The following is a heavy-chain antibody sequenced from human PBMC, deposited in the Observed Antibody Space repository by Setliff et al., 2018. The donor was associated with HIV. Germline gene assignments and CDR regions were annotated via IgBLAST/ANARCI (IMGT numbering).Heavy chain of an antibody. CDR1: GFSLSTSGVG. V-gene: IGHV2-5*01. Sequence: SGPTLVNPTQTLTLTCTFSGFSLSTSGVGVGWIRRPPGRALEWLALIYWNDDKRYSPSLKSRLTITKDTSKNQVVLTMTNMDPVDTATYYCAHRLISWFGELGMDVWGQGTKVTVSS. J-gene: IGHJ6*02. CDR2: IYWNDDK. CDR3: AHRLISWFGELGMDV. D-gene: IGHD3-10*01.